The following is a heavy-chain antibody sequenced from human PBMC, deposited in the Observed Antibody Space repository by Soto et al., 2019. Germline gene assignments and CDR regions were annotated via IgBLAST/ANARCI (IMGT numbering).Heavy chain of an antibody. CDR3: ERIRTRGRWSLDVFDL. CDR2: IFHTGTT. D-gene: IGHD2-21*02. CDR1: GGSVATGTYH. J-gene: IGHJ3*01. V-gene: IGHV4-61*03. Sequence: TLSLTCTLSGGSVATGTYHSSWIWQSPGKGMEWIGYIFHTGTTNYNPALRSRVTISLGESRNDFSLNLRSMTAADTAIYFCERIRTRGRWSLDVFDLWGQGTKVTDSS.